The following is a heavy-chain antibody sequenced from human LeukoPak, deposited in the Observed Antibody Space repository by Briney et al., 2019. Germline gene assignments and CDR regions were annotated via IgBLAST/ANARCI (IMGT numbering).Heavy chain of an antibody. Sequence: SEALSLTCTVSGYSISRGYSWGWIRQPPGKGLEWIGNIYHSGSTNYSPSLKSRVTISVDTSKNQFSLKLSSVTAADTAVYFCAREDYYNSGGYYLDYWGQGTLVTVSS. CDR1: GYSISRGYS. D-gene: IGHD3-22*01. V-gene: IGHV4-38-2*02. CDR2: IYHSGST. J-gene: IGHJ4*02. CDR3: AREDYYNSGGYYLDY.